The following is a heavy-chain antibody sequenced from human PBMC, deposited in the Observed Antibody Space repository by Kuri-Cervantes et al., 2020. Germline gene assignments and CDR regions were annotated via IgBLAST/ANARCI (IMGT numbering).Heavy chain of an antibody. D-gene: IGHD6-19*01. CDR2: INYSGTT. V-gene: IGHV4-39*07. CDR1: SGSISSGTFY. CDR3: GRFSYHSSGRNYYFDQ. Sequence: SETLSLTCTVSSGSISSGTFYWGWIRQPPGKGLEWIGNINYSGTTYYTPSLKSRVTISVDTSKNQFSLKLSSVTAADTAVYYCGRFSYHSSGRNYYFDQWGQGTLVTVSS. J-gene: IGHJ4*02.